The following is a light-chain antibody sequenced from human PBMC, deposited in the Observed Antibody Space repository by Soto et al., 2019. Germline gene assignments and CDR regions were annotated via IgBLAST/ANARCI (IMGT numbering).Light chain of an antibody. Sequence: QAVVTQPPSASATPGQTVTISCSGRSSNIGSNFVSWYQRLPGTAPKLLIYSINQRPSGVPDRFSGSKSGTSASLTISGLQSEDEADYFCSSWDDSLDGPVFGGGTKLTVL. CDR3: SSWDDSLDGPV. CDR1: SSNIGSNF. CDR2: SIN. J-gene: IGLJ3*02. V-gene: IGLV1-44*01.